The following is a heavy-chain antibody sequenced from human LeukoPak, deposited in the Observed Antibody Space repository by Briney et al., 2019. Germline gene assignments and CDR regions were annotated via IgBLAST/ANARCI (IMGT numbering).Heavy chain of an antibody. CDR3: ARTYYYDSSADY. Sequence: ASVKVSCKASGGTFSSYAISWVRQAPGQGLEWMGRIIPILGIANYAQRFQGRVTITADKSTSTAYMELSSLRSEDTAVYYCARTYYYDSSADYWGQGTLVTVSS. CDR1: GGTFSSYA. J-gene: IGHJ4*02. V-gene: IGHV1-69*04. D-gene: IGHD3-22*01. CDR2: IIPILGIA.